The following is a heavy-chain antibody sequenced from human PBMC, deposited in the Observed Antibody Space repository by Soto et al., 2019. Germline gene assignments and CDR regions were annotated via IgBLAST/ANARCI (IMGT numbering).Heavy chain of an antibody. J-gene: IGHJ5*02. Sequence: SVKVSCKASGGSFSSYAISWVRQDLGQGLEWMGGIIPIFGTANYAQKFQGRVTITADESTSTAYMELSSLRSEDTAVYYCAREGGQGSYNLFDPWGQGTLVTVSS. D-gene: IGHD1-26*01. CDR1: GGSFSSYA. CDR3: AREGGQGSYNLFDP. CDR2: IIPIFGTA. V-gene: IGHV1-69*13.